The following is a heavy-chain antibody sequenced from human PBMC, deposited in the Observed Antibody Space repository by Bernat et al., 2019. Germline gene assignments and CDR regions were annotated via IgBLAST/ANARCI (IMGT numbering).Heavy chain of an antibody. Sequence: EVQLVESGGGLIQPGGSLRLSCAASGFTVSSNYMSWVRQAPGKGLDWVSVIYSGGSTYYADSVKGRFTISGDNTKNTLYLQMNSLRAEDTAVYYCARGLVPAAISPYYYGMDVWGQGTTVTVSS. D-gene: IGHD2-2*02. CDR2: IYSGGST. J-gene: IGHJ6*02. V-gene: IGHV3-53*01. CDR3: ARGLVPAAISPYYYGMDV. CDR1: GFTVSSNY.